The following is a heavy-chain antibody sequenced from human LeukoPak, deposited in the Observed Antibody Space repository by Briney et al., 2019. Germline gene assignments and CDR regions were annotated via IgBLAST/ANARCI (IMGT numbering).Heavy chain of an antibody. CDR3: ARNTNYFGSGNSFDY. CDR2: INPNTGDT. D-gene: IGHD3-10*01. V-gene: IGHV1-2*02. J-gene: IGHJ4*02. Sequence: ASVKVSCKASGYTFTGYHMHWVRQAPGQGLEWMGWINPNTGDTNYAQKFQGRVTMTRDTYIDTDYMELSRLKTDDTAVYYCARNTNYFGSGNSFDYWGQGTLVTVSS. CDR1: GYTFTGYH.